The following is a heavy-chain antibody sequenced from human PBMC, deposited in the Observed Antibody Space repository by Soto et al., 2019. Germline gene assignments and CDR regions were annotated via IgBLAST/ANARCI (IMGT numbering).Heavy chain of an antibody. CDR1: GGSIRSGDYY. V-gene: IGHV4-30-4*01. Sequence: PSETLSLTCTVSGGSIRSGDYYWMWIRHPPGKGLEWIGYIYYSGSTYYNPSLKSRVTISVDTSKNQFSLKLSSVTAADTAVYYCARDGPYYDILTGYRNWFDPWGQGTLVTVSS. J-gene: IGHJ5*02. CDR2: IYYSGST. CDR3: ARDGPYYDILTGYRNWFDP. D-gene: IGHD3-9*01.